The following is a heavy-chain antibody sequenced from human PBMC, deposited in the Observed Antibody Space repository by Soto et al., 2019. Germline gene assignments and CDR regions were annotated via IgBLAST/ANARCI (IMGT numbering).Heavy chain of an antibody. CDR1: GGSISSYY. Sequence: QVQLQESGPGLVKPSETLSLTCTVSGGSISSYYWSWIRQPPGKGLEWIGYIYYSGSTNYNPSLKSRGTISVDTSKNQFSLKLSSVTAADTAVYYCASSNIAAAGFYYYGMDVWGRVPTVTVSS. D-gene: IGHD6-13*01. J-gene: IGHJ6*02. V-gene: IGHV4-59*01. CDR2: IYYSGST. CDR3: ASSNIAAAGFYYYGMDV.